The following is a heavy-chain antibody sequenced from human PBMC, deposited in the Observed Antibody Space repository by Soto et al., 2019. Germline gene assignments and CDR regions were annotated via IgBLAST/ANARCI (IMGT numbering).Heavy chain of an antibody. CDR1: GGSFSGYY. Sequence: QVQLQQWGAGLLKPSETLSLTCAVYGGSFSGYYWSWIRQPPGKGLEWIGEIKHRGITNYNPSLKSLVTISVDTSKNQFSLKLSSVTAADTAVYYCARLYGSRGPFDYWGQGTLVTVSS. V-gene: IGHV4-34*01. CDR3: ARLYGSRGPFDY. D-gene: IGHD6-13*01. J-gene: IGHJ4*02. CDR2: IKHRGIT.